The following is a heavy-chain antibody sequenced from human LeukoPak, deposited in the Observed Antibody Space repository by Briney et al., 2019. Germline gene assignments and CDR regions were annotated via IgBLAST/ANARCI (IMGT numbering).Heavy chain of an antibody. CDR1: GYIFTDYY. CDR2: INPNSGDA. CDR3: TRVPCLISGCSAINWFNP. J-gene: IGHJ5*02. D-gene: IGHD2-2*02. Sequence: ASVKVSCKASGYIFTDYYVHWVRQCPGQGLEWMGWINPNSGDARYEQKFQGRVTMTRDTSITTAYMEVTSLRSDDTAVYYYTRVPCLISGCSAINWFNPWGEGTLVTVSS. V-gene: IGHV1-2*02.